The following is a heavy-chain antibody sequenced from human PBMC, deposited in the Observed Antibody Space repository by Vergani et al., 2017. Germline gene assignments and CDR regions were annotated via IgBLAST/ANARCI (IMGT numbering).Heavy chain of an antibody. CDR2: ISSNGGST. J-gene: IGHJ6*02. CDR1: GFTFSSYA. V-gene: IGHV3-64*01. CDR3: ARDPALEMATTNYYYGMDV. D-gene: IGHD5-24*01. Sequence: EVQLVESGGGLVQPGGSLRLSCAASGFTFSSYAMHWVRQAPGKGLEYVSAISSNGGSTYYANSVKDRFTISRGNSKNTLFLQMGSLRAEDMAVYYCARDPALEMATTNYYYGMDVWGQGTTVTVSS.